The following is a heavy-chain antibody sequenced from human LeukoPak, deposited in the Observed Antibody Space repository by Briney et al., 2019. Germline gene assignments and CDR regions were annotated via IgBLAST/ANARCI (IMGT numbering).Heavy chain of an antibody. Sequence: SETLSLTCAVYGGSFSGYYWSWIRQPPGKGLEWIGEINHSGSTNYNPSLKSRVTISVDTSKNQFSLKLSSVTAADTAVYYCALGYCGGGSCYAREYFQHWGQGTLVTVSS. V-gene: IGHV4-34*01. J-gene: IGHJ1*01. CDR1: GGSFSGYY. D-gene: IGHD2-15*01. CDR3: ALGYCGGGSCYAREYFQH. CDR2: INHSGST.